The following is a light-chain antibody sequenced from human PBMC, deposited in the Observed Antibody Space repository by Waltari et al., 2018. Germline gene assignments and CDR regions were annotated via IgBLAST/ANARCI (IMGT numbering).Light chain of an antibody. J-gene: IGKJ3*01. CDR2: LGS. V-gene: IGKV2-28*01. CDR3: MQALQTPFI. Sequence: DIVMTQSPLSLPVTPGEPASISCRSSQSLLHGNGLSYLDWYLQKPGQSPQLLIYLGSNRASGVPDRISGSGSGTDFTQKISRVEADDVGVYYCMQALQTPFIFGPGTKLDVK. CDR1: QSLLHGNGLSY.